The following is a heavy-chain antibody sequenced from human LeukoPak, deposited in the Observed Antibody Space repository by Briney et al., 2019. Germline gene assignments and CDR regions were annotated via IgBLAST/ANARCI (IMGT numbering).Heavy chain of an antibody. CDR1: GFTIISYA. CDR3: AKATYYYDSYGYHGVFDY. V-gene: IGHV3-23*01. D-gene: IGHD3-22*01. CDR2: VSGTADNT. Sequence: GGSLRLSCKASGFTIISYAMSWGRQGPGKGLELVSVVSGTADNTYYADSVRGRFTIPRDNSKNTLYLQMNSLRAEDAAVYFCAKATYYYDSYGYHGVFDYWGQGTLVTVSS. J-gene: IGHJ4*02.